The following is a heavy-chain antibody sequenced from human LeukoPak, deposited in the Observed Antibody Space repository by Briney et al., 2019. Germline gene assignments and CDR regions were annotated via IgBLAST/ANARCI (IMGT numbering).Heavy chain of an antibody. CDR1: GFTFSRAW. CDR2: IKEDGSED. Sequence: GGSLRLSCAASGFTFSRAWMSWVRQAPGKGLEWVANIKEDGSEDYYADSVKGRFAISKDNATNSLYLQMNNLRAEDTAMYYCARDADGYEDWGQGTLVIVSS. CDR3: ARDADGYED. D-gene: IGHD5-24*01. V-gene: IGHV3-7*01. J-gene: IGHJ4*02.